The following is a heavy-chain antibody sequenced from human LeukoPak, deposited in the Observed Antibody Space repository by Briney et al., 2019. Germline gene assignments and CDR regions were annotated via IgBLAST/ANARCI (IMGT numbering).Heavy chain of an antibody. V-gene: IGHV3-23*01. Sequence: GGSLRLSCAASGFTFSSYAMSWVRQAPGKGLEWVSAISGSGGSTYYADSVKGRFTISRDNAKNSLYLQMNSLRAEDTAVYYCARGSRGYSGYDFYWGQGTLVTVSS. CDR1: GFTFSSYA. CDR2: ISGSGGST. D-gene: IGHD5-12*01. J-gene: IGHJ4*02. CDR3: ARGSRGYSGYDFY.